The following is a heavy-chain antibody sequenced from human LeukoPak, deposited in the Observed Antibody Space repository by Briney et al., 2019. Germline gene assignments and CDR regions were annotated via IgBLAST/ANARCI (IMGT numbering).Heavy chain of an antibody. V-gene: IGHV1-69*05. J-gene: IGHJ1*01. Sequence: ASVKVSCKASGGTFSSYAISWVRQAPGQGLEWVGRIIPIFGTANSAQKFQGRVTITTDESTSTAYMELSSLRSEYTAVYYCAREPVSAPAEYFQHWGQGTLVTVSS. D-gene: IGHD3-3*02. CDR2: IIPIFGTA. CDR1: GGTFSSYA. CDR3: AREPVSAPAEYFQH.